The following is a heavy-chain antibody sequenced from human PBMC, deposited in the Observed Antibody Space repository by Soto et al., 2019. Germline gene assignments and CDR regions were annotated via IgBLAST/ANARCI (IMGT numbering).Heavy chain of an antibody. CDR1: GFKFSNYG. Sequence: DVQVLESGGGLVQQGGSLRLSCAASGFKFSNYGMSWVRQAPGKGLEWVSSISNSGGSTYYSDSVKGRFTISRDTSKNTLYLQMHSLRVEDTAIYYCAKTSNQSTMLRGVGYFDYWGQGTLVTVSS. CDR2: ISNSGGST. J-gene: IGHJ4*02. V-gene: IGHV3-23*01. D-gene: IGHD3-10*01. CDR3: AKTSNQSTMLRGVGYFDY.